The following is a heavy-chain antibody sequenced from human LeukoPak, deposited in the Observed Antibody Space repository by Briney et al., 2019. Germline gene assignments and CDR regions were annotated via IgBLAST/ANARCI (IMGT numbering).Heavy chain of an antibody. V-gene: IGHV1-2*02. CDR1: GYTFTGYY. Sequence: ASVKVSCKASGYTFTGYYMHWVRQAPGQGLEWTGWINPNSGGTNYAQKFQGRVTMTTDTSTSTAYMELRSLRSDDTAVYYCARAYDFWSGYYNRLFDYWGQGTLVTVSS. J-gene: IGHJ4*02. CDR3: ARAYDFWSGYYNRLFDY. CDR2: INPNSGGT. D-gene: IGHD3-3*01.